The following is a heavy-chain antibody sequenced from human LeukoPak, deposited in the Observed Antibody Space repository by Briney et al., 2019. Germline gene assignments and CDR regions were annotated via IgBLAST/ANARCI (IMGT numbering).Heavy chain of an antibody. J-gene: IGHJ4*02. CDR3: ARERGYSCGCLDY. D-gene: IGHD5-18*01. CDR1: GYTFTSYY. Sequence: ASVKVSCKASGYTFTSYYMHWVRQAPGQGLEWMGIINPSGGSTSYEQKFQGRVTMTRDTSASTVYMELSSLRSEDTGVYEWARERGYSCGCLDYWGQGTLVTVSS. V-gene: IGHV1-46*01. CDR2: INPSGGST.